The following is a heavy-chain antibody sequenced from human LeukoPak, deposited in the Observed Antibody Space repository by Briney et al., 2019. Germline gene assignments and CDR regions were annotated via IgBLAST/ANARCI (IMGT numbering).Heavy chain of an antibody. CDR1: GFTFSSYA. V-gene: IGHV3-23*01. CDR3: AKRPGYYDSSGVY. J-gene: IGHJ4*02. D-gene: IGHD3-22*01. CDR2: ISGSGGSP. Sequence: GGSLRLSCAASGFTFSSYAMSWVRQAPGKGLEWVSAISGSGGSPYYADSVKGRFTISRDNSKNTLYLQMNSLRAEDTAVYYCAKRPGYYDSSGVYWGQGTLVTVSS.